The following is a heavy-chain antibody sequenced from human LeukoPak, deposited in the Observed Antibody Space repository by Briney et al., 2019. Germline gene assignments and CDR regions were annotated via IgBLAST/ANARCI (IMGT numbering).Heavy chain of an antibody. CDR1: GFTFDDYA. Sequence: QPGGSLRLSCAASGFTFDDYAMHWVRQAPGKGLEWVSLISWDGGSTYYADSVKGRFTICRDNSKNSLYLQMNSLRLEVTALYYCIKGAKWSTWYYHLDYWGQGTLVTVSS. CDR2: ISWDGGST. D-gene: IGHD6-13*01. J-gene: IGHJ4*02. CDR3: IKGAKWSTWYYHLDY. V-gene: IGHV3-43D*03.